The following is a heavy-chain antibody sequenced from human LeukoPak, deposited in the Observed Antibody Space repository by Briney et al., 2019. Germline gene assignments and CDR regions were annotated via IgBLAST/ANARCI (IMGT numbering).Heavy chain of an antibody. Sequence: GGSLRLSCAASGFTFSSSAMSWVRQAPGKGLEWVSSLSGSGASIFYADSVKGRFTISRDNSKNTLYLQMNSLRAEDTAVYYCARTGLRFGPIDYWGQGTLVTVSS. CDR3: ARTGLRFGPIDY. CDR2: LSGSGASI. D-gene: IGHD5-12*01. CDR1: GFTFSSSA. V-gene: IGHV3-23*01. J-gene: IGHJ4*02.